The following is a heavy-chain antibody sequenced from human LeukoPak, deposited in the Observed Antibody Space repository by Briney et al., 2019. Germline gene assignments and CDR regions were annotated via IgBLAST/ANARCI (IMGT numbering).Heavy chain of an antibody. CDR1: GFTFSSYE. J-gene: IGHJ4*02. CDR3: ARGFTVTTVDY. CDR2: ISSSGSTI. V-gene: IGHV3-48*03. Sequence: GGSLRLSCAASGFTFSSYEMSWVRQAPGKGLEWVSYISSSGSTIYYADSVKGRFTISRDNAKNSLYLQMNSLRAEDTAVYYCARGFTVTTVDYWGQGTLVTVSS. D-gene: IGHD4-17*01.